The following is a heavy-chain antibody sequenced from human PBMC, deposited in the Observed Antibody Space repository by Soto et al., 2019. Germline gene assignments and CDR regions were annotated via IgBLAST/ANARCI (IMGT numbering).Heavy chain of an antibody. D-gene: IGHD6-19*01. J-gene: IGHJ4*02. CDR1: GGSISNYY. CDR2: ISYSGNT. CDR3: ATSSGPQSPIGDH. V-gene: IGHV4-59*08. Sequence: SETLSLTCTVSGGSISNYYWSWIRQPPGKGLEWIGFISYSGNTNYNPSLKSRVIISRDTSRNEFSLRLTSVTAADTAVYYCATSSGPQSPIGDHWGQGTLVTVSS.